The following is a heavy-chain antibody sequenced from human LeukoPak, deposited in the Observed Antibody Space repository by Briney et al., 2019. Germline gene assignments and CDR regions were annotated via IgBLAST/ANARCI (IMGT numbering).Heavy chain of an antibody. J-gene: IGHJ4*02. CDR2: IYYSGST. Sequence: SETLSLTCTVSGGSISSGGYYWSWIRLHPGKGLEWIGYIYYSGSTYYNPSLKSRVTISVDTSKNQFSLKLSSVTAADTAVYYCARVTAIVRVFDYWGQGTLVTVSS. V-gene: IGHV4-31*03. D-gene: IGHD3-22*01. CDR1: GGSISSGGYY. CDR3: ARVTAIVRVFDY.